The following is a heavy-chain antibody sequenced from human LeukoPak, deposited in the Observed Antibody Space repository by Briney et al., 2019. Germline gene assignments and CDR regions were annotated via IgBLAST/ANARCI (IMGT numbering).Heavy chain of an antibody. CDR1: GFTFSTYS. CDR3: ARDGAVTNGRYFDY. J-gene: IGHJ4*02. D-gene: IGHD4-17*01. V-gene: IGHV3-21*01. CDR2: ISSSSSYI. Sequence: GGSPRLSCAASGFTFSTYSMNWVRQAPGKGLEWVSPISSSSSYIYYGDSVKGRFTISRDNAKNSLYLQMNSLRAEDTAVYYCARDGAVTNGRYFDYWGQGTLVTVSS.